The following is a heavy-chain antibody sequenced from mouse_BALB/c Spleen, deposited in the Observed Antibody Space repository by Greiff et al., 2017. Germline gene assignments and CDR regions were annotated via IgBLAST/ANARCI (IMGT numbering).Heavy chain of an antibody. CDR3: ARGGYYGSSPYAMDY. V-gene: IGHV1S137*01. CDR1: GYTFTDYA. D-gene: IGHD1-1*01. CDR2: ISTYYGDA. Sequence: QVQLKQSGAELVRPGVSVKISCKGSGYTFTDYAMHWVKQSHAKSLEWIGVISTYYGDASYNQKFKGKATMTVDKSSSTAYMELARLTSEDSAIYYCARGGYYGSSPYAMDYWGQGTSVTVSS. J-gene: IGHJ4*01.